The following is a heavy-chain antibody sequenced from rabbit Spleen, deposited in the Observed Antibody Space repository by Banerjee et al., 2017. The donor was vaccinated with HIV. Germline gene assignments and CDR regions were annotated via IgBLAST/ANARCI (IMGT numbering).Heavy chain of an antibody. J-gene: IGHJ4*01. Sequence: EESGGDLVKPEGSLTLTCKASGFTISSGYWICWVRQAPGKGLEWIGCIYNGGVSTYYASWVNGRFTISKTSSTTVDLKMTSLTAADTATYFCARDDVSSGGYYYELWGPGTLVTVS. CDR1: GFTISSGYW. CDR3: ARDDVSSGGYYYEL. V-gene: IGHV1S45*01. CDR2: IYNGGVST. D-gene: IGHD1-1*01.